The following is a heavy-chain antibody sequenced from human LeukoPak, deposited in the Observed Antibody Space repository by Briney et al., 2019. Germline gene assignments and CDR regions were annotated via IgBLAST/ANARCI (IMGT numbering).Heavy chain of an antibody. D-gene: IGHD2-15*01. CDR3: ARDKVYCSGGSCRYYYYGMDV. CDR2: ISYDGSNK. J-gene: IGHJ6*02. CDR1: GFTFSSYA. Sequence: GGSLRLSCAASGFTFSSYAMHWVRQAPGKGLEWVAVISYDGSNKYYADSVKGRFTISRDNSKNTLYLQMNSLRAEDTAVYYCARDKVYCSGGSCRYYYYGMDVWGQGTTVTVSS. V-gene: IGHV3-30-3*01.